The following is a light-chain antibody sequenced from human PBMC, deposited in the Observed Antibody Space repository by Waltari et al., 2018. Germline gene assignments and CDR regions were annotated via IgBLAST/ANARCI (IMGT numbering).Light chain of an antibody. CDR1: KLGDKY. J-gene: IGLJ2*01. Sequence: SYELTQAPSVSVSPGQTASIACSGDKLGDKYVCWYQQKPGQSPVLVIYQNSRRPSGIPERFSGSNSGNTATLTISGTQAMDEADYYCQAWDRTTASFGGGTKLTVL. CDR2: QNS. CDR3: QAWDRTTAS. V-gene: IGLV3-1*01.